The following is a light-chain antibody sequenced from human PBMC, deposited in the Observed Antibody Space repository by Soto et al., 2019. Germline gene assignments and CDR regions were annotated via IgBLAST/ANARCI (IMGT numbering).Light chain of an antibody. V-gene: IGLV2-11*01. J-gene: IGLJ1*01. CDR3: CSYAGSYGV. Sequence: QSALTQPRSVSGSPGQSVTISCTGTSSDVGGYNYVSWYQQHPGKAPKLMIYDVSKRPSGVPDCFSGSKSGNTASLTISGLQAEDEADYYCCSYAGSYGVFGTGTKVTVL. CDR2: DVS. CDR1: SSDVGGYNY.